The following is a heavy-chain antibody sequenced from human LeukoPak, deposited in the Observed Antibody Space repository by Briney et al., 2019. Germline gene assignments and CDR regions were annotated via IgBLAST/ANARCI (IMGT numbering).Heavy chain of an antibody. D-gene: IGHD3-16*01. CDR3: ARDLGGFDY. Sequence: GGSLRLSCAASGFTFSSYHMHWVRQPTGKGLEWVSGIGTAGDTNYLGSVKGRFTISRDNAKNSLYLQMNSLRAEDTAVYYCARDLGGFDYWGQGTLVTVSS. CDR2: IGTAGDT. V-gene: IGHV3-13*01. CDR1: GFTFSSYH. J-gene: IGHJ4*02.